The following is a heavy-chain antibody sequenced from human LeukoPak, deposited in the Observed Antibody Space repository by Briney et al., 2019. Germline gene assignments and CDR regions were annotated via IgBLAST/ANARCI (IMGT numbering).Heavy chain of an antibody. CDR3: ARGVVVPAAPYYYYYYYMDV. J-gene: IGHJ6*03. V-gene: IGHV1-69*02. CDR1: GYTFTGYY. Sequence: ASVKVSCKASGYTFTGYYMHWVRQAPGQGLEWMGRIIPILGIANYAQKFQGRVTITADKSTSTAYMELSSLRSEDTAVYYCARGVVVPAAPYYYYYYYMDVWGKGTTVTVSS. CDR2: IIPILGIA. D-gene: IGHD2-2*01.